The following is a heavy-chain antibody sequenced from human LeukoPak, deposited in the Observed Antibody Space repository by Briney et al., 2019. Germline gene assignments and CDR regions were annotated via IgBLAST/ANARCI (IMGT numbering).Heavy chain of an antibody. CDR2: ISSSSYI. V-gene: IGHV3-21*01. CDR1: GFTFSSYS. Sequence: PVGSLRLSCAASGFTFSSYSMNWVGQAPGQGLEWVSSISSSSYIYYADSVKCRFTISRENAKNSLYLQMNSLRAEDTAVYYCARDEWLWGDPKSIDYWGQGTLVTVSS. J-gene: IGHJ4*02. CDR3: ARDEWLWGDPKSIDY. D-gene: IGHD2-21*02.